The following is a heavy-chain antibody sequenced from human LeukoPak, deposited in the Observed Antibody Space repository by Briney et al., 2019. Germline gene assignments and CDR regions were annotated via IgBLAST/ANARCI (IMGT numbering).Heavy chain of an antibody. J-gene: IGHJ1*01. CDR2: INHSGST. V-gene: IGHV4-34*01. Sequence: SETLSLTCAVYGGSFSGYYWSWIRQPPGKGLEWIGEINHSGSTNYNPSLKSRVTISVDTSKNQFSLKLSSVTAADTAVYYCARRIAARHFYFQHWGQGTLVTVSS. CDR1: GGSFSGYY. D-gene: IGHD6-6*01. CDR3: ARRIAARHFYFQH.